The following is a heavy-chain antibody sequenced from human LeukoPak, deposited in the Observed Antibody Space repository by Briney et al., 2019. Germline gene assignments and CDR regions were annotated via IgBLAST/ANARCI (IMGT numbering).Heavy chain of an antibody. D-gene: IGHD5-18*01. V-gene: IGHV4-59*01. Sequence: SETLSLTCTVSGGSISSYYWSWIRQPPGKGLKWIGYIYYSGSTNYNPSLKSRVTISVDTSKNQFSLKLSSVTAADTAVYYCAREVTYSYRYYGMDVWGQGTTVTVSS. CDR3: AREVTYSYRYYGMDV. J-gene: IGHJ6*02. CDR2: IYYSGST. CDR1: GGSISSYY.